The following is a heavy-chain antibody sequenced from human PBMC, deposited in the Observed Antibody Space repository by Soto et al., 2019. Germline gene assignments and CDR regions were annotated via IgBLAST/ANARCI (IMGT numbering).Heavy chain of an antibody. D-gene: IGHD5-18*01. CDR3: ARTATVVTPEISFDY. Sequence: ASVKVSCKASGYTFTSYAMHWVRQAPGQRLEWMGWINAGNGNTKYSQKFQGRVTITRDTSASTAYMELSSLRSEDTAVYYCARTATVVTPEISFDYWGQGTLVTVSS. V-gene: IGHV1-3*01. CDR2: INAGNGNT. CDR1: GYTFTSYA. J-gene: IGHJ4*02.